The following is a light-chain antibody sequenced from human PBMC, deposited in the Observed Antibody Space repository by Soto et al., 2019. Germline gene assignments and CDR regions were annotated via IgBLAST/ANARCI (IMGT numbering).Light chain of an antibody. V-gene: IGKV3-15*01. CDR2: DAS. Sequence: EIVMTQSPVTLSVSPGERATLSCRASQSVRSDLAWYQHKPGQDPRLLIYDASTRATGFPARFRGSGSGTEFPLTISSRQSEDFAVYYCQQYNNLPRTFGQGTKLEIK. CDR3: QQYNNLPRT. J-gene: IGKJ2*01. CDR1: QSVRSD.